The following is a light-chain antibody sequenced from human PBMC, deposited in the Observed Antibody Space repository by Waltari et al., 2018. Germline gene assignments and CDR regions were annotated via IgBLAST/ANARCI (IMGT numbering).Light chain of an antibody. CDR2: DVS. J-gene: IGLJ2*01. CDR3: SSYIGSSTLEL. CDR1: SRHVGGYNY. V-gene: IGLV2-14*03. Sequence: QSALTQPASVSGSPGQSITISCTGTSRHVGGYNYVSWYQQHPGKAPKLIIFDVSDRPSGVSNRFSGSKSGNTASLTISGLQAEDEADYYCSSYIGSSTLELFGGGTSLTVL.